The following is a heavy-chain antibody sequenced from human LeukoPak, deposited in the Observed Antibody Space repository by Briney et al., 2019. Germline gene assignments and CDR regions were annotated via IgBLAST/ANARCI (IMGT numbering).Heavy chain of an antibody. CDR1: GFTFYSSA. Sequence: GGSLRLSCAASGFTFYSSAMSWVRQAPGKGLEWVSAISGSGASTYYAASVQGQFTITRDNSKNMVFLQMNSLTAEDTAVYFCARWKFGESESPYFYFYFGMDVWGRGTTVTVSS. CDR2: ISGSGAST. V-gene: IGHV3-23*01. J-gene: IGHJ6*02. D-gene: IGHD3-10*01. CDR3: ARWKFGESESPYFYFYFGMDV.